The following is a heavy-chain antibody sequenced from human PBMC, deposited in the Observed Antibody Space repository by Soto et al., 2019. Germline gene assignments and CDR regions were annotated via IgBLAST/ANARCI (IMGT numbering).Heavy chain of an antibody. D-gene: IGHD4-17*01. J-gene: IGHJ6*02. V-gene: IGHV4-30-2*01. CDR2: IYHSGST. Sequence: LSLTCAVSGGSISSGGYSWSWIRQPPGKGLEWIGYIYHSGSTYYNPSLKSRVTISVDTSKNQFSLKLSSVTAADTAVYYCARDQSYGDYGYHYYGMDVWGQGTTVTVSS. CDR3: ARDQSYGDYGYHYYGMDV. CDR1: GGSISSGGYS.